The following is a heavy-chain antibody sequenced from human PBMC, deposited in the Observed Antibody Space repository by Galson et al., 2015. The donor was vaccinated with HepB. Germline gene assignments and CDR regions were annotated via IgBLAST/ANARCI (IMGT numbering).Heavy chain of an antibody. CDR1: GYRFSTYS. Sequence: SVKVSCKASGYRFSTYSITWVRQAPGQGLEWMGWISPYDRDTKYARNFQGRVTMTANTITSTAYMELRSLRSDDTAMYYCARGGMAAIGGPTFDFWGQGTRVTVS. D-gene: IGHD5-24*01. CDR2: ISPYDRDT. V-gene: IGHV1-18*01. CDR3: ARGGMAAIGGPTFDF. J-gene: IGHJ4*02.